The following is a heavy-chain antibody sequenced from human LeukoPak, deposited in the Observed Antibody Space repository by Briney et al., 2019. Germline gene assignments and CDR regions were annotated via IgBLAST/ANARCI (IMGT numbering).Heavy chain of an antibody. CDR1: GFTFSDYY. D-gene: IGHD6-13*01. CDR3: ARAYSERYGLGYYYMDV. CDR2: IGGSGSIK. Sequence: GGSLRLSCAASGFTFSDYYMSWIRQAPGKGLEWVSYIGGSGSIKYYADSLKGRFTISRDNAKNSLYLQMNSLRAEDTAVYYCARAYSERYGLGYYYMDVWGKGTTVTISS. J-gene: IGHJ6*03. V-gene: IGHV3-11*04.